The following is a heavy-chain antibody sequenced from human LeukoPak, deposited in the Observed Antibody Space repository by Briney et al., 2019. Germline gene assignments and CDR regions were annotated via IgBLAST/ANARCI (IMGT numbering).Heavy chain of an antibody. CDR1: GFTVSSNY. CDR2: IDRGGST. CDR3: ASRERGYYYGMDV. Sequence: GGSLRLSCAASGFTVSSNYMSWVRQAPGKGLEWVSLIDRGGSTYYTDSVKGGFTISRDNTKSTLYLQMSSRRGEDTAVYYCASRERGYYYGMDVWGQGTTVTVSS. D-gene: IGHD5-24*01. J-gene: IGHJ6*02. V-gene: IGHV3-53*01.